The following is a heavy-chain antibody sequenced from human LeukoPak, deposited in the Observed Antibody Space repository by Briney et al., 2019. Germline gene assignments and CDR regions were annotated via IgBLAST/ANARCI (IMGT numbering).Heavy chain of an antibody. Sequence: SETLSLTCAVYGGSFSGYYWSWIRQPPGKGLEWIGEINHSGSTNYNPSLKSRVTISVDTSKNQFSLKLSSVTAADTAVYYCARGLYTQHDIVATIHRGHPARPFDYWGQGTLVTVSS. CDR1: GGSFSGYY. CDR2: INHSGST. V-gene: IGHV4-34*01. CDR3: ARGLYTQHDIVATIHRGHPARPFDY. J-gene: IGHJ4*02. D-gene: IGHD5-12*01.